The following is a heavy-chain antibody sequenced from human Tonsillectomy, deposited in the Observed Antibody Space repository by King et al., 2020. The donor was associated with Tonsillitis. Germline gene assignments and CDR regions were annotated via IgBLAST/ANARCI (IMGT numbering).Heavy chain of an antibody. CDR3: AREGYYDSSGYYYEGWFDP. Sequence: QVQLVESGGGLVKPGGSLRLSCAASGFTFSDSYMSWVRQAPGKGLEWVSSISSSGTTTYYADSMRGRFTISRDNANNSLYLQMNSLRAEDTAVYYCAREGYYDSSGYYYEGWFDPWGQGTLVTVSS. CDR1: GFTFSDSY. CDR2: ISSSGTTT. V-gene: IGHV3-11*01. J-gene: IGHJ5*02. D-gene: IGHD3-22*01.